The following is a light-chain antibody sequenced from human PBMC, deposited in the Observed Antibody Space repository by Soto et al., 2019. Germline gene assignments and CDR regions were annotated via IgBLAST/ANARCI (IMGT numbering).Light chain of an antibody. V-gene: IGKV3-11*01. J-gene: IGKJ5*01. CDR1: QSVGSY. CDR3: QQRSNWPT. Sequence: EIVMTQSPATLSVSPGERATLSCRASQSVGSYLAWYQHKPGQAPRLLISDASNRATGIPARFSGSGSGTDFTLTISSLEPEDFAVYYCQQRSNWPTFGQGTRLEIK. CDR2: DAS.